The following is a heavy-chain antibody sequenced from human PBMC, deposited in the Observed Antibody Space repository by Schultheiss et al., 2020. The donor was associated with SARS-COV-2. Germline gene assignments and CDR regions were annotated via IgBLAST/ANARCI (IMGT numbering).Heavy chain of an antibody. CDR2: INHSGST. CDR3: ARGDSNYGY. J-gene: IGHJ4*02. V-gene: IGHV4-34*01. CDR1: YGSISGYY. Sequence: SETLSLTCTVSYGSISGYYWSWIRQPPGKGLEWIGEINHSGSTNYNPSLKSRVTISVDTSKNQFSLKLSSVTAADTAVYYCARGDSNYGYWGQGTLVTVSS. D-gene: IGHD4-11*01.